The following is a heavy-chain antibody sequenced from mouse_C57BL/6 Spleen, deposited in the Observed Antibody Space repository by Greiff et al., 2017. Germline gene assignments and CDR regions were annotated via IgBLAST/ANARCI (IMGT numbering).Heavy chain of an antibody. Sequence: QVQLQQPGAELVKPGASVKLSCKASGYTFTSYWMHWVKQRPGRGLEWIGRIDPNSGGTKYNEKFKSKATLTVDKPSSTAYMQLSSLTSEDSAVYYCARRDSGSSYDYYAMDYWGQGTSVTVSS. CDR3: ARRDSGSSYDYYAMDY. V-gene: IGHV1-72*01. J-gene: IGHJ4*01. CDR1: GYTFTSYW. CDR2: IDPNSGGT. D-gene: IGHD1-1*01.